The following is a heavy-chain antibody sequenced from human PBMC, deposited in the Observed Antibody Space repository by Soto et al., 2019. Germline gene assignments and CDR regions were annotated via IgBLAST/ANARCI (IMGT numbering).Heavy chain of an antibody. D-gene: IGHD2-21*01. CDR1: GFTISSYG. CDR3: AIFIVILPKEIFP. Sequence: PGGALRLTCAASGFTISSYGMHWVRQSPGKGLEWVAVISYDGTNKDYVDSVKGRFTISRDISKNTVYLQMNSLRPEDTAVYYCAIFIVILPKEIFPCGNGTLLPLAS. CDR2: ISYDGTNK. V-gene: IGHV3-30*03. J-gene: IGHJ5*02.